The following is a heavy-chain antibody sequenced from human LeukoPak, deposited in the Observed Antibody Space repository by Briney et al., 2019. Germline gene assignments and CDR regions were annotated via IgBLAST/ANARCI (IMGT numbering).Heavy chain of an antibody. CDR3: ARGFPSPDKRPC. Sequence: PGGSLRLSCAASGFTFSSYSMHWVRQAPGKGLEYISAISSNGGSTYYANSVKGRFTISRDNSKNTLYLQVGSLRAEEMAVYYCARGFPSPDKRPCWGQGTLVTVCS. CDR1: GFTFSSYS. CDR2: ISSNGGST. J-gene: IGHJ4*02. V-gene: IGHV3-64*01. D-gene: IGHD3-10*01.